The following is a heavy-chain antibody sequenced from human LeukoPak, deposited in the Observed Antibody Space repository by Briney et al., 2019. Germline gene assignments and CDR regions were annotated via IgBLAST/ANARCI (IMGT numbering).Heavy chain of an antibody. Sequence: ASVKVSCKASGYTFTGYYMHWVRQAPGQGLEWMGWINPNSGGTNYAQKFQGRVTMTRDTSISTAYMELSSLRSEDTAVYYCARGGGRITMVRGVMVSWGQGTLVTVSS. V-gene: IGHV1-2*02. J-gene: IGHJ4*02. CDR1: GYTFTGYY. D-gene: IGHD3-10*01. CDR2: INPNSGGT. CDR3: ARGGGRITMVRGVMVS.